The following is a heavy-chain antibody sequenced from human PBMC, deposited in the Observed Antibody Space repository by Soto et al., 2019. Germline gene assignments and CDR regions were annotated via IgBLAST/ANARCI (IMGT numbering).Heavy chain of an antibody. CDR1: GYTFSNYG. V-gene: IGHV1-3*01. D-gene: IGHD2-21*02. CDR2: INAGNGNT. Sequence: ASVKVSCKTSGYTFSNYGINWVRQAPGQRLEWMGWINAGNGNTKYSQKFQGRVTITRDTSASTAYMELSSLRSEDTAVYYCARSIVVVTALDYWGQGTLXTVSS. J-gene: IGHJ4*02. CDR3: ARSIVVVTALDY.